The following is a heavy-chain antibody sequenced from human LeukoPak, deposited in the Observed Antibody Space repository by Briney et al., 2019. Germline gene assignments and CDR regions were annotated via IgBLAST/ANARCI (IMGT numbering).Heavy chain of an antibody. CDR3: AKDREVQQLAPGAFDI. V-gene: IGHV3-23*01. J-gene: IGHJ3*02. CDR2: TSGSGGST. D-gene: IGHD1-1*01. CDR1: GFTLSSYA. Sequence: GGSLRLSCAASGFTLSSYAMSWVRQAPGKGLEWVSATSGSGGSTYYADSVKGRFTISRDNSKNTLYLQMNSLRAEDTAVYYCAKDREVQQLAPGAFDIWGQGTMVTVSS.